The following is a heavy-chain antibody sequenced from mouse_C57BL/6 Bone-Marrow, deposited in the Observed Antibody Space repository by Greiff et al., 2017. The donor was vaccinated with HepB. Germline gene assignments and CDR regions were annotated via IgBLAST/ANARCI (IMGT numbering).Heavy chain of an antibody. CDR3: ARTHYYGSSYVAWFAY. Sequence: VQLQQSGPELVKPGASVKISCKASGYSFTGYYMNWVKQSPEKSLEWIGEINPSTGDTTYNQKFKAKATLTVDKSSSTAYMQLKSLTSEDSAVYYCARTHYYGSSYVAWFAYWGQGTLVTVSA. V-gene: IGHV1-42*01. CDR2: INPSTGDT. D-gene: IGHD1-1*01. J-gene: IGHJ3*01. CDR1: GYSFTGYY.